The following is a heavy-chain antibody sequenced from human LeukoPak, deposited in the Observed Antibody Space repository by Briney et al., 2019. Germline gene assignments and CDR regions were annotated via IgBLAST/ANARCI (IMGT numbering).Heavy chain of an antibody. Sequence: SETLSLTCTVSGGSISSSNYYWGWIRQPPGKGLEWIGNIYYSGSTYYNPSFKSRLTISVDTSKNQFSLKLSSVTAADTAVYYCARDFSSRIDPWGQGTLVTVSS. CDR1: GGSISSSNYY. CDR3: ARDFSSRIDP. J-gene: IGHJ5*02. CDR2: IYYSGST. V-gene: IGHV4-39*07.